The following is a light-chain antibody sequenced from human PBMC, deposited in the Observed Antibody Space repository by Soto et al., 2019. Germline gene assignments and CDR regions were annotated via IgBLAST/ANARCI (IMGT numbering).Light chain of an antibody. Sequence: EIVLTQSPGTLSLSPGERATLPCRASQSVSSSYLAWYQQKPGQAPRLLIYGASSRATGIPYRFSGSGSGTDFTLTISRLEPEDFAVYYCQQYGRSPWTFGQGTKVEIK. J-gene: IGKJ1*01. CDR3: QQYGRSPWT. CDR1: QSVSSSY. CDR2: GAS. V-gene: IGKV3-20*01.